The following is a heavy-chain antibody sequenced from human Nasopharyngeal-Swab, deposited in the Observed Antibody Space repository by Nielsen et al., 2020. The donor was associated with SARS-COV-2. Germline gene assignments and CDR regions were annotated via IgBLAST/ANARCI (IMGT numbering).Heavy chain of an antibody. V-gene: IGHV1-69*13. Sequence: SVKVPCKASGGTFSSYAISWVRQAPGQGLEWMGGIIPIFGTANYAQKFQGRVTITADESTSTAYMELSSLRSEDTAVYYCARDPGVGSDCTNGVCYTIFDYWGQGTLVTVSS. J-gene: IGHJ4*02. D-gene: IGHD2-8*01. CDR3: ARDPGVGSDCTNGVCYTIFDY. CDR1: GGTFSSYA. CDR2: IIPIFGTA.